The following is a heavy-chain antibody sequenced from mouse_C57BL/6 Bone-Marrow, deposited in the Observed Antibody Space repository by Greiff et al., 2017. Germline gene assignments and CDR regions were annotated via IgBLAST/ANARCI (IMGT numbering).Heavy chain of an antibody. CDR2: IDPADGDT. J-gene: IGHJ2*01. Sequence: VQLQQSGAELVRPGASVKLSCTASGFNIKDYYMHWVKQRPEQGLEWIGRIDPADGDTEYAPKFQGKATMTADTSSNTSYLQLSSLTSEDTAVYYCTSYYYGSSPFENWGQGTTLTVSS. CDR3: TSYYYGSSPFEN. CDR1: GFNIKDYY. V-gene: IGHV14-1*01. D-gene: IGHD1-1*01.